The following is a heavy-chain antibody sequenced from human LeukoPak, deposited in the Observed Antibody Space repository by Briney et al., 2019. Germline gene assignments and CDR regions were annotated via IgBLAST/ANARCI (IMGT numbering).Heavy chain of an antibody. J-gene: IGHJ4*02. CDR2: ISGSGGST. CDR1: GFTFSSYA. D-gene: IGHD6-19*01. V-gene: IGHV3-23*01. CDR3: ANVAVAGSFYFDY. Sequence: QPGGSLRLSCAASGFTFSSYAMSWVRQAPGKGLEWVSAISGSGGSTYYADSVKGRFTTSRDNSKNTLYLQMNSLRAEDTAVYYCANVAVAGSFYFDYWGQGTLVTVSS.